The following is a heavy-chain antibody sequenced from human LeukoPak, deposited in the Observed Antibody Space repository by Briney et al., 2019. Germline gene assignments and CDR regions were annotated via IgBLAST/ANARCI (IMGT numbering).Heavy chain of an antibody. CDR1: GLPVSTSF. CDR3: ARGDFED. CDR2: VFAGGDT. V-gene: IGHV3-66*02. Sequence: GALRLSFAASGLPVSTSFMSWVRQSPGKGLEWVSIVFAGGDTYYADSVKGRFTISRDNSKNTVYLQMNSLRVDDTAVYYCARGDFEDWGQGTLVTVSS. J-gene: IGHJ4*02.